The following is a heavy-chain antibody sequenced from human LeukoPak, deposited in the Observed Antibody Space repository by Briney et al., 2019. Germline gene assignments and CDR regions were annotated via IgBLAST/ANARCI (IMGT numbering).Heavy chain of an antibody. J-gene: IGHJ4*02. Sequence: AGGSLRLSCAASGFTVSSNYMSWVRQAPGKGLEWVPVIYSGGSTYYADSVKGRFTISRDNSKNTLYLQMNSLRAEDTAVYYCASSYLAYFDYWGQGTLVTVSS. CDR2: IYSGGST. CDR1: GFTVSSNY. V-gene: IGHV3-53*01. CDR3: ASSYLAYFDY.